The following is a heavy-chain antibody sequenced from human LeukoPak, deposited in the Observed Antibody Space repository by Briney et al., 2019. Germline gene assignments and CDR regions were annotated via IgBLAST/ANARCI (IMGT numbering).Heavy chain of an antibody. CDR1: GYTFTGYY. CDR2: INPNSGGT. V-gene: IGHV1-2*02. J-gene: IGHJ5*02. Sequence: ASVKVSCKASGYTFTGYYMHWVRQAPGQGLEWMGWINPNSGGTNYAQKFQGRVTMTRDTSTSTAYMELSRLRSDDTAVYYCARLRVSGSVWFDPWGQGTLVTVSS. D-gene: IGHD6-6*01. CDR3: ARLRVSGSVWFDP.